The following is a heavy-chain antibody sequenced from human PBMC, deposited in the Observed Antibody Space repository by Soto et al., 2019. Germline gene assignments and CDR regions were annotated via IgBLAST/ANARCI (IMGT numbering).Heavy chain of an antibody. CDR1: GGSISSYY. J-gene: IGHJ3*02. V-gene: IGHV4-59*01. CDR3: ARGGYDSSGYYGGGAFDI. CDR2: IYYSGST. Sequence: QVQLQESGPGLVKPSETLSLTCTVSGGSISSYYWSCIRQPPGKGLEWIGYIYYSGSTNYNPSLKSRVTISVDTSKNQFSLKLSSVTAADTAVYYCARGGYDSSGYYGGGAFDIWGQGTMVTVSS. D-gene: IGHD3-22*01.